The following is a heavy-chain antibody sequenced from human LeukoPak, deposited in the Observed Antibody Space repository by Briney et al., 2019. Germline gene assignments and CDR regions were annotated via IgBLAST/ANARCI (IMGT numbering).Heavy chain of an antibody. CDR2: ISSSGSTI. D-gene: IGHD6-13*01. V-gene: IGHV3-48*04. CDR1: GFTFSSYS. CDR3: ARVSVAAGTSDH. J-gene: IGHJ4*02. Sequence: GGSLRLSCAASGFTFSSYSMNWVRQAPGKGLEWVSYISSSGSTIYYADSVKGRFTISRDNAKNSLYLQMNSLRAEDTAVYYCARVSVAAGTSDHWGQGTLVTVSS.